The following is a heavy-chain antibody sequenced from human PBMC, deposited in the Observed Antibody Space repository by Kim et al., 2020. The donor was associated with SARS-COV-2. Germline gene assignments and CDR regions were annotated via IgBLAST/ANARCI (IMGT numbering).Heavy chain of an antibody. CDR2: ISYDGSNK. CDR3: AMGDTAMGDLVDY. Sequence: GGSLRLSCAASGFTFSSYAMHWVRQAPGKGLEWVAVISYDGSNKYYADSVKGRFTISRDNSKNTLYPQMNSLRAEDTAVYYCAMGDTAMGDLVDYWGQGTLVTVSS. J-gene: IGHJ4*02. V-gene: IGHV3-30*04. CDR1: GFTFSSYA. D-gene: IGHD5-18*01.